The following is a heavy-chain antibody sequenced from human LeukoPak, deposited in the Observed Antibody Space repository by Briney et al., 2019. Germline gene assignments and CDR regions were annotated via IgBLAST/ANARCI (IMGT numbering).Heavy chain of an antibody. CDR2: IHYTRST. D-gene: IGHD3-22*01. CDR3: ARSSEGRYYYNSSGFSYYYYYMDV. CDR1: GGSFSGYY. J-gene: IGHJ6*03. Sequence: SETLSLTCAVYGGSFSGYYWGWIRQPPGKGLAWIGTIHYTRSTYYNPSLKSRVTLSVDTSKNQFSLKLSSVTAADTAVYYCARSSEGRYYYNSSGFSYYYYYMDVWGKGTTVTISS. V-gene: IGHV4-34*01.